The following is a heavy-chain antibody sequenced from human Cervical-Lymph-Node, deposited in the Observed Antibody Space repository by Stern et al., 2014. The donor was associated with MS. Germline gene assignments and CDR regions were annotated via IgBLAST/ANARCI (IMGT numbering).Heavy chain of an antibody. V-gene: IGHV1-18*01. CDR3: ARDRIQLWLHYYFDY. CDR2: ISAYNGDT. Sequence: QLVQSGAEVKKPGASVKVSCKASGYTFTSYGISWVRQAPGQGLEWMGWISAYNGDTNYAQKLQGRVTMTTDTSTSTAYMELRSLRSDDTAVYYCARDRIQLWLHYYFDYWGQGTLVTVSS. J-gene: IGHJ4*02. D-gene: IGHD5-18*01. CDR1: GYTFTSYG.